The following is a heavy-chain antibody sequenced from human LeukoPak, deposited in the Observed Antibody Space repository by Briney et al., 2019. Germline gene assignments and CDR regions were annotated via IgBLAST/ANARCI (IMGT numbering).Heavy chain of an antibody. V-gene: IGHV4-59*08. D-gene: IGHD1-26*01. CDR1: GGSISSYY. Sequence: SETLSVSCTVSGGSISSYYWSWIRQPPGKGLEWIGYIYYSGSTNYNPSLKSRVTISVDTSKNQFSLKLSAVTAADTAVYYCARQRYSGSYSDYWGQGTLVTVSS. CDR2: IYYSGST. J-gene: IGHJ4*02. CDR3: ARQRYSGSYSDY.